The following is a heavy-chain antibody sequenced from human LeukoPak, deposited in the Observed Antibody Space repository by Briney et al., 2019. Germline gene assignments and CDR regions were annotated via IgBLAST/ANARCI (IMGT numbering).Heavy chain of an antibody. CDR2: ISSSSSYI. CDR3: ARAGASYGSGSYFKG. CDR1: GFTFSSYS. V-gene: IGHV3-21*01. D-gene: IGHD3-10*01. Sequence: GGSLRLSCAASGFTFSSYSMNWVRQAPGKGLEWVSSISSSSSYIYYADSVKGRFTISRDNAKNSLYLQMNSLRAEDTAVYYCARAGASYGSGSYFKGWGQGTLVTVSS. J-gene: IGHJ4*02.